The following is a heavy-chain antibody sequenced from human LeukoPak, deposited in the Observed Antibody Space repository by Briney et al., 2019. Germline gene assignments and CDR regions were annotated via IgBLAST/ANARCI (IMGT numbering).Heavy chain of an antibody. CDR2: ISGGGTT. D-gene: IGHD1-14*01. J-gene: IGHJ4*02. CDR3: AKAPTGTTVDY. CDR1: GFSFRTYA. Sequence: PGGSLRLSCAASGFSFRTYAMSWVRQAPGKGLEWVSLISGGGTTSYADSVKGRFTISRDNSMNTLYLQMNSLRAEDTAVYYCAKAPTGTTVDYWGQGTLVTVSS. V-gene: IGHV3-23*01.